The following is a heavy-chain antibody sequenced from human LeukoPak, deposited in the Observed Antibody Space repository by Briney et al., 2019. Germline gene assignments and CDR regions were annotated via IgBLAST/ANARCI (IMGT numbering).Heavy chain of an antibody. CDR2: IHHTGGT. J-gene: IGHJ3*02. Sequence: PSETLSLTCVVSGGSVTTYYWSWFRQPPGKAPEWIGNIHHTGGTNYNPSLKSRVTISVDTSKHQFSLKLTSVTAADTAIYYCAKSAGSKNAFDIWGQGSMVTVSS. V-gene: IGHV4-59*02. CDR3: AKSAGSKNAFDI. CDR1: GGSVTTYY.